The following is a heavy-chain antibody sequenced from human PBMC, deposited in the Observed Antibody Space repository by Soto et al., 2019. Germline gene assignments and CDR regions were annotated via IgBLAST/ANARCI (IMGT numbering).Heavy chain of an antibody. D-gene: IGHD1-26*01. CDR1: RDTFTSYY. V-gene: IGHV1-46*01. CDR3: ARSSGGNFGIIIEGTNWFAP. Sequence: ASVKVSCKAPRDTFTSYYINWVRQAPGQGLGWMGVINPHGGSTAYAQKFKGRVTLTRDTSASTVYMEVSSLTSEDTAMYYCARSSGGNFGIIIEGTNWFAPWGQGTLVTVSS. CDR2: INPHGGST. J-gene: IGHJ5*02.